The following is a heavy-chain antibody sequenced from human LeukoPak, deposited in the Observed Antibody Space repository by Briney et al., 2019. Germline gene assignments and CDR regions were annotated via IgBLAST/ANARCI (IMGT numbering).Heavy chain of an antibody. V-gene: IGHV4-4*07. Sequence: SETLSLTCTVSGGSISSYYWSWIRQPAGKGLEWIGRIYTSGSTNYNPSLKSRVTMSVDTSKNQFSLKLSSVTAADTAVYYCASHYGSGSYYYYYYMDVWGKGTTVTVSS. CDR1: GGSISSYY. CDR2: IYTSGST. CDR3: ASHYGSGSYYYYYYMDV. J-gene: IGHJ6*03. D-gene: IGHD3-10*01.